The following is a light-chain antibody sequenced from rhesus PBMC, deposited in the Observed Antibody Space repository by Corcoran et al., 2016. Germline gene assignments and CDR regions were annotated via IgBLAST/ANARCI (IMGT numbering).Light chain of an antibody. CDR2: DTC. J-gene: IGKJ4*01. Sequence: EIVLTQSPATLSLSPGERATLSCRASQSVSSNLAWYQQKSGQAPRLLIYDTCNRATGIPDRFSGNGAWTDFTLTISSLEPEDVGIYYCQQYNNWPLTFGGGTKVDLK. CDR3: QQYNNWPLT. V-gene: IGKV3-35*01. CDR1: QSVSSN.